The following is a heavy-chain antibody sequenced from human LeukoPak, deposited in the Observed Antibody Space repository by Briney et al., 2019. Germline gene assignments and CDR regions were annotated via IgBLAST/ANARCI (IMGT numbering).Heavy chain of an antibody. CDR2: IINDGSST. CDR1: GNYW. J-gene: IGHJ4*02. CDR3: ARVADGDKYGGRDY. D-gene: IGHD5-24*01. V-gene: IGHV3-74*01. Sequence: GGSLRLSCAASGNYWMHWVRQAPGKGLEWVSRIINDGSSTTYADSVKGRFTISRDNAKDTLYLQMNSLRVEDTAVYYCARVADGDKYGGRDYWGQGALVIVSS.